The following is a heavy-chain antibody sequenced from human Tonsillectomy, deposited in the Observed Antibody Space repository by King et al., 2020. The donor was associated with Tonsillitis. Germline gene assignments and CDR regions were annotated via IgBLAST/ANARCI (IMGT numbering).Heavy chain of an antibody. CDR2: IYHRESP. Sequence: LQLQESGSGLVKPSQTLSLTCAVSGGSISSGGYSWSWIRQPPGKGLEWIGYIYHRESPYYNPSLKSRVTISIDRSNNHLSLNLSSVTAADTAVYYCARDAGDYGMDVWRQGTTVTVSS. CDR3: ARDAGDYGMDV. CDR1: GGSISSGGYS. V-gene: IGHV4-30-2*01. D-gene: IGHD4-17*01. J-gene: IGHJ6*02.